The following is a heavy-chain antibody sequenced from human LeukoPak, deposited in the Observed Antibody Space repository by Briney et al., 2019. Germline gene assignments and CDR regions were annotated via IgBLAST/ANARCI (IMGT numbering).Heavy chain of an antibody. J-gene: IGHJ5*02. D-gene: IGHD2-2*01. CDR3: ARVVPAAIRADRRVFGKSNWFDT. CDR1: GYTFTGYY. V-gene: IGHV1-2*02. CDR2: INPNSGGT. Sequence: ASVKVSCKASGYTFTGYYMHWVRQAPGQGLEWMGWINPNSGGTNYAQKFQGRVTMTRDTSISTAYMELSRLRSDDTAVYYCARVVPAAIRADRRVFGKSNWFDTWGQGTLVTVSS.